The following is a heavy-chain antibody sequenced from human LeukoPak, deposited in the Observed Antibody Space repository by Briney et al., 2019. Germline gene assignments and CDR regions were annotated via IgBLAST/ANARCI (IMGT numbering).Heavy chain of an antibody. J-gene: IGHJ4*02. CDR3: AKTNTYVNFDY. CDR2: ISGTGGST. D-gene: IGHD5-18*01. V-gene: IGHV3-23*01. Sequence: PGGSLRLSCAASGFTFSAYAMYWVRQAPGKGLEWVSTISGTGGSTYYADSVKGRFTISRDNRKNTLDLQMNSLRADDTAVYYCAKTNTYVNFDYWGQGTLVTVSS. CDR1: GFTFSAYA.